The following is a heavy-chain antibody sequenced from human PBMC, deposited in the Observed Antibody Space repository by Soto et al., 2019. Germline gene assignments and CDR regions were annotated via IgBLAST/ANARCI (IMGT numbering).Heavy chain of an antibody. CDR1: GDSISTYY. CDR2: IYYSGST. CDR3: ARWNSWFGGSYVDY. V-gene: IGHV4-39*02. J-gene: IGHJ4*02. Sequence: SETLSLTCTVSGDSISTYYWGWIRQPPGKGLEWIGTIYYSGSTYYNPSLKSRVTISVDTSKNHFSLRLYSVTAADTALYFCARWNSWFGGSYVDYWGQGALVTVSS. D-gene: IGHD1-26*01.